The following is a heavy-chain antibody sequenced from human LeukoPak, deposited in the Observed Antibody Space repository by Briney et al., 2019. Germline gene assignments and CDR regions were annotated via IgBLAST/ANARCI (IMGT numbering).Heavy chain of an antibody. Sequence: GGSLRLSCAASGFTVSSNYMSWVRQAPGKGLEWVSAISGSGGSTYYADSVKGRFTISRDNSKNTLYLQMNSLRAEDTAVYYCAKAAVDTAMETDFDYWGQGTLVTVSS. CDR1: GFTVSSNY. D-gene: IGHD5-18*01. CDR2: ISGSGGST. V-gene: IGHV3-23*01. J-gene: IGHJ4*02. CDR3: AKAAVDTAMETDFDY.